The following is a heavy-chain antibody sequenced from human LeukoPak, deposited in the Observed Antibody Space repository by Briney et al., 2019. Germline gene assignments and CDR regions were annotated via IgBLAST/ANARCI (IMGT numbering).Heavy chain of an antibody. J-gene: IGHJ4*02. D-gene: IGHD1-26*01. CDR1: GGSFSNYY. CDR3: ARGSGSYRPLYFFDH. Sequence: PSETLSLTCSVSGGSFSNYYWSWIRQPAGKGLEWIGRIYTSGSTNYNPSLKSRVTMSVDTSQKEVSLTLTSMTAADTAVYFCARGSGSYRPLYFFDHWGQGTLVTVSS. V-gene: IGHV4-4*07. CDR2: IYTSGST.